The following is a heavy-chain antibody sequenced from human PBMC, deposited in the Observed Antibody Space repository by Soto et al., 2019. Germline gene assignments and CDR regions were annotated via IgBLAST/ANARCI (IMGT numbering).Heavy chain of an antibody. V-gene: IGHV3-23*01. D-gene: IGHD3-22*01. J-gene: IGHJ3*02. CDR2: ISGSGTGT. Sequence: EVQILESGGGLVQPGGSLRLSCAASGFTFSSYDMYWVRQAPGKGLAWVSGISGSGTGTYDADSVKGRFTITRDNSKNTVYLQMKSLRAEDTAVYYCAKDHTVVIRDAFDIWGQGTMVNVSS. CDR1: GFTFSSYD. CDR3: AKDHTVVIRDAFDI.